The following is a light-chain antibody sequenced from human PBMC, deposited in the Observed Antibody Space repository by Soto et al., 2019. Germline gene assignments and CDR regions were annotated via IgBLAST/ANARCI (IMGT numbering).Light chain of an antibody. CDR3: QQRSNWPPFT. V-gene: IGKV3-11*01. CDR1: QSVSSY. CDR2: DAS. Sequence: EIVLTQSPATLSLSPGERATLSSRASQSVSSYLAWYKQKPGQAPRLLIYDASNRATGIPARFSGSGSGTDFTLTISSLEPEDFAVYYCQQRSNWPPFTFGPGTKVDIK. J-gene: IGKJ3*01.